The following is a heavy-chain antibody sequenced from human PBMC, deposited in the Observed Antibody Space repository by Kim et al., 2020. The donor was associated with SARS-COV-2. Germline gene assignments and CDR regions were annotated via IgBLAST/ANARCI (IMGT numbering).Heavy chain of an antibody. J-gene: IGHJ4*02. CDR3: ARSRGFGELSLFDY. D-gene: IGHD3-10*01. CDR1: GGSISSYY. V-gene: IGHV4-59*01. CDR2: IYYSGST. Sequence: SETLSLTCTVSGGSISSYYWSWIRQPPGKGLEWIGYIYYSGSTNYNPSLKSRVTISVDTSKNQFSLKLSSVTAADTAVYYCARSRGFGELSLFDYWGQGTLVTVSS.